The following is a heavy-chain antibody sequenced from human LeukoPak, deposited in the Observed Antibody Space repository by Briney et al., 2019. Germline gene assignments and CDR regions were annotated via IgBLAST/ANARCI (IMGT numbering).Heavy chain of an antibody. D-gene: IGHD6-19*01. Sequence: ASMKVSCKASGYTFTGYYMHWVRQAPGQGLEWMGWINPNSGGTNYAQKFQGRVTMTRDTSISTAYMELSRLRSDDTAVYYCARGYSSGRYPYDYWGQGTLVTVSS. V-gene: IGHV1-2*02. J-gene: IGHJ4*02. CDR1: GYTFTGYY. CDR3: ARGYSSGRYPYDY. CDR2: INPNSGGT.